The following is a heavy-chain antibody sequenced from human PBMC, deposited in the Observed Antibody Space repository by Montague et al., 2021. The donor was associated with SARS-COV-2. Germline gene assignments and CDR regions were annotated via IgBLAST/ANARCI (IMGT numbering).Heavy chain of an antibody. D-gene: IGHD6-19*01. V-gene: IGHV4-61*02. Sequence: TLSLTCTVSGGSISSGSYYWSGIRQPAGKGLEWIGRISISGSTNYXPSLKSRVTISVDTSKNQFSLKLSSVTAADTAVYYCARDIAVAGLFDYWGQGTLVTVSS. CDR1: GGSISSGSYY. CDR2: ISISGST. CDR3: ARDIAVAGLFDY. J-gene: IGHJ4*02.